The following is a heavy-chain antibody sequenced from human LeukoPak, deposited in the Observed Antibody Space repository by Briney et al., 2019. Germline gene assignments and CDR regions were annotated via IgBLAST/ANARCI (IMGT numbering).Heavy chain of an antibody. V-gene: IGHV1-2*02. D-gene: IGHD6-19*01. CDR3: ARDREEQWRALDY. CDR1: GYTFTGYY. J-gene: IGHJ4*02. CDR2: INPNSGDT. Sequence: ASVKVSCKASGYTFTGYYIHWVRQAPGQGLEWMGWINPNSGDTNYEQKFQGRVTMTRDTSTSTVYMELSSLRSEDTAVYYCARDREEQWRALDYWGQGTLVTVSS.